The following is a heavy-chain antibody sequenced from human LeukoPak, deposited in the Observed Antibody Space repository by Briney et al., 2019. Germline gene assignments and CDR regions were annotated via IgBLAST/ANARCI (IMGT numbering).Heavy chain of an antibody. J-gene: IGHJ3*02. CDR3: ARNLWFGESTDAFNI. V-gene: IGHV1-2*02. D-gene: IGHD3-10*01. CDR1: GYTFNGYY. Sequence: ASVKVSCKAFGYTFNGYYMHWVRQAPGQGLEWMGWINPNSGGINYAQDFQGRVTLTRDTSISTAYMELSRLRSDDTAMYYCARNLWFGESTDAFNIWGQGTMVTVSS. CDR2: INPNSGGI.